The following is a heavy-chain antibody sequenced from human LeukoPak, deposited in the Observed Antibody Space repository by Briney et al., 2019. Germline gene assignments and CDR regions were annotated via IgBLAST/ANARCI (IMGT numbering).Heavy chain of an antibody. V-gene: IGHV3-74*01. J-gene: IGHJ6*03. D-gene: IGHD3-10*01. Sequence: GGSLRLSCAASGFTFSSYWMHWVRQAPGKGLVWVSRINSGGSSTSYADSVKGRFTISRDNAKNTLYLQMNSLRAEDTAVYYCARDHRGSGSRYYYYMDVWGKGTTVTISS. CDR1: GFTFSSYW. CDR3: ARDHRGSGSRYYYYMDV. CDR2: INSGGSST.